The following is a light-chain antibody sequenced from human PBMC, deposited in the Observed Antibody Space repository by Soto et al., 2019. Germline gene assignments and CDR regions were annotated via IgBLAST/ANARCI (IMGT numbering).Light chain of an antibody. J-gene: IGKJ1*01. CDR1: QSISSW. V-gene: IGKV1-5*01. Sequence: DIQMTQSPSTLSASVGDRVTITCRASQSISSWLAWYQQKPGKAPKLLIYDASNLESGVPSRFSGSGSGTEFTLTISSLQPDDFATYYCQQYYSYTWTFGQGTKVDIK. CDR2: DAS. CDR3: QQYYSYTWT.